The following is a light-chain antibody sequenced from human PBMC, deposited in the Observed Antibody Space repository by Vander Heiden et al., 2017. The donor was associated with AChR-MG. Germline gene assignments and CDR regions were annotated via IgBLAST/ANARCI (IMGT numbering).Light chain of an antibody. J-gene: IGLJ1*01. V-gene: IGLV2-11*01. Sequence: QSALPQPRSVSGSPGQSVTIPCAGTSSDVGGYNYVSWYQQHPDKAPKLILYDVNKRPSGVPDRFSGSRSGNTASLTISGLQAEDEADYYCCSYAGTSYVFGTGTDVTVL. CDR2: DVN. CDR3: CSYAGTSYV. CDR1: SSDVGGYNY.